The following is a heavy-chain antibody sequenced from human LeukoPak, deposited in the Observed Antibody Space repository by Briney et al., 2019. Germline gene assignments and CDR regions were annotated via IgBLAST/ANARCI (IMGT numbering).Heavy chain of an antibody. D-gene: IGHD1-26*01. CDR1: GFTFSSYN. Sequence: GGSLRLSCAASGFTFSSYNMNWVRQAPGKGLEWVSSITSSSTYIYYADSVKGRFTISRDNARNSLYLQMNSLRVEDTAVYYCARDPYSGNYGDYYYYYMDVWGKGTTVTISS. CDR2: ITSSSTYI. V-gene: IGHV3-21*01. CDR3: ARDPYSGNYGDYYYYYMDV. J-gene: IGHJ6*03.